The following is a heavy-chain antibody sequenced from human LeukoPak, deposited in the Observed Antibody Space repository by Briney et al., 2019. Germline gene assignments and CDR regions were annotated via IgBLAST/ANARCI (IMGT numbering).Heavy chain of an antibody. CDR1: GYTFTNYA. J-gene: IGHJ4*02. V-gene: IGHV1-18*01. D-gene: IGHD1/OR15-1a*01. CDR3: ARNENNSPWLV. CDR2: ISAYNDNT. Sequence: ASVKVSCKASGYTFTNYAISWVRQAPGQGLEWMGWISAYNDNTNYAQKLQGRVTMTTDTSTSTAYMELRSLRSDDTAIYYCARNENNSPWLVWGQGTLVTVSS.